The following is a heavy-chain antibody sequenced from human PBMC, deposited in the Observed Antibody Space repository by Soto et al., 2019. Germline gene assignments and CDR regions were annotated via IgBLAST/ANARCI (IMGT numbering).Heavy chain of an antibody. CDR1: GGSFSGYY. D-gene: IGHD3-10*01. J-gene: IGHJ5*02. V-gene: IGHV4-34*01. Sequence: QVQLQQWGAGLLKPSEPLSLTCAVYGGSFSGYYWSWIRQPPGKGLEWIGEINHSGSTNYNPSLKSRVTISVDTSKNQFSLKLSSVTAADTAVYYCARRGERQKGGRLEPWGQGTLVTVSS. CDR3: ARRGERQKGGRLEP. CDR2: INHSGST.